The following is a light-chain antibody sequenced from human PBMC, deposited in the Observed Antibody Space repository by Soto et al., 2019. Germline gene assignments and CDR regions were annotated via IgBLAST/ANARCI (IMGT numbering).Light chain of an antibody. CDR3: QQFSASPPERT. CDR1: QSVDSR. Sequence: ETVMTQSPAVLSVYPGERATLSCRASQSVDSRLAWYQQKPGQAPRLLIYGASTRATGIPARFSGSGSGTEFTLTISSLQSEDSAIYYCQQFSASPPERTFGQGTKVEVK. CDR2: GAS. J-gene: IGKJ1*01. V-gene: IGKV3-15*01.